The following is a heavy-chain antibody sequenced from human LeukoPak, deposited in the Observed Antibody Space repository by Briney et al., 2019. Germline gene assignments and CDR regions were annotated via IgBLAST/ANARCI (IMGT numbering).Heavy chain of an antibody. Sequence: SETLSLTCTVSGDSISRYYWSWIRQPAGKGLEYIGRMYNGGTVKYNPSLKSRVTISVDTSKNQFSLILTSVTAADTAVYFCARDSGWAQVPAPIYWGPGTLVTASS. D-gene: IGHD2-2*01. CDR1: GDSISRYY. J-gene: IGHJ4*02. V-gene: IGHV4-4*07. CDR2: MYNGGTV. CDR3: ARDSGWAQVPAPIY.